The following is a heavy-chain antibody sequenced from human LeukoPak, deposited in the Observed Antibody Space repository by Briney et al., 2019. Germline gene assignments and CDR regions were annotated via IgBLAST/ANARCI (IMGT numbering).Heavy chain of an antibody. CDR3: ARDNYDYVWGSYRPHYYYYMDV. D-gene: IGHD3-16*02. CDR1: GGSISSSSYY. J-gene: IGHJ6*03. CDR2: IYYSGST. Sequence: SETLSLTCTVSGGSISSSSYYWGWIRQPPGKGLEWIGSIYYSGSTYYNPSLKSRVTISVDTSKNQFSLKLSSVTAADTAVYYCARDNYDYVWGSYRPHYYYYMDVWGKGTTVTISS. V-gene: IGHV4-39*07.